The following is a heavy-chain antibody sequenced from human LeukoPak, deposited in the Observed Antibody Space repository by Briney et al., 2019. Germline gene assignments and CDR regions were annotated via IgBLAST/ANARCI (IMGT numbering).Heavy chain of an antibody. V-gene: IGHV3-23*01. CDR3: AKFYYGSGCPFDY. CDR2: ISGSGGST. Sequence: GGSLRLSCAASGFTFSSYGMSWVRQAPGKGLEWVSAISGSGGSTYYADSVKGRFTISRDNSKNTLYLQMNSLRAEDTAVYYCAKFYYGSGCPFDYWGQGALVTVSS. D-gene: IGHD3-10*01. CDR1: GFTFSSYG. J-gene: IGHJ4*02.